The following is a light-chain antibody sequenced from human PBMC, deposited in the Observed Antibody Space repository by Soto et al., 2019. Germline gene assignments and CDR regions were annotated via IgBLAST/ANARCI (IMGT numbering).Light chain of an antibody. CDR3: QQYNSYMYT. CDR2: DAS. Sequence: DIQMTQSPSTLSASVGDRVTITCRASQSISSWLAWYQQKPGKAPKLLIYDASSVESGVPSRFSGSGSVTEFTLTISSLQPDDFATYYCQQYNSYMYTFGQGTKLEIK. J-gene: IGKJ2*01. V-gene: IGKV1-5*01. CDR1: QSISSW.